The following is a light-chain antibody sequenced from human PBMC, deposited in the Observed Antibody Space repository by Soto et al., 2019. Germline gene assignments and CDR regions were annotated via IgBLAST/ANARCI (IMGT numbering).Light chain of an antibody. CDR1: QNIFTY. J-gene: IGKJ2*01. CDR3: QQSYSTPYT. Sequence: DIPLTQSPSPLSASVGDRVTITCRASQNIFTYLNWYQQKPGETPKLLIYAASGLQSRVPSRFSGSGSGTDFTLTISSLQPEDFATYYCQQSYSTPYTFGQGTKLEIK. CDR2: AAS. V-gene: IGKV1-39*01.